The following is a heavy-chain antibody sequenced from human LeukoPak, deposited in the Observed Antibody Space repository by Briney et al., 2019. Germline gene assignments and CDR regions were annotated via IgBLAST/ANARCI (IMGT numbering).Heavy chain of an antibody. CDR3: ARDQEYSSSFSPRIDAFDI. Sequence: GGSLRLSCAASGFTLSSYSMNWVRQAPGKGLEWVSSISSSSSYIYYADSVKGRFTISRDNAKNSLYLQMNSLRAEDTAVYYCARDQEYSSSFSPRIDAFDIWGQGTMVTVSS. V-gene: IGHV3-21*01. D-gene: IGHD6-13*01. CDR1: GFTLSSYS. CDR2: ISSSSSYI. J-gene: IGHJ3*02.